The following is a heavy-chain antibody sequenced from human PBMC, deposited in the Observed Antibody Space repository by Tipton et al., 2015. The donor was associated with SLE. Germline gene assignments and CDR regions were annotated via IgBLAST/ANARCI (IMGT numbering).Heavy chain of an antibody. D-gene: IGHD1-26*01. Sequence: LRLSCTVSGGSISSGSYYWSWIRQPAGKGLEWIGRIYTSGSTNYNPSLKSRVTISVDTSKNQFSLKLSSVTAADTAVYYCARDYYMRAFDIWGQGTMVTVSS. CDR2: IYTSGST. CDR1: GGSISSGSYY. J-gene: IGHJ3*02. V-gene: IGHV4-61*02. CDR3: ARDYYMRAFDI.